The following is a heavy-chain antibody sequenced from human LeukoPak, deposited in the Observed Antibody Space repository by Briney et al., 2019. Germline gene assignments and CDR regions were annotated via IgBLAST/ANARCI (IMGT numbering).Heavy chain of an antibody. D-gene: IGHD6-13*01. J-gene: IGHJ4*02. V-gene: IGHV3-21*01. CDR3: ARDDASSSWYSLDY. Sequence: GGSLRLSCAASGFTFSSYAMSWVRQAPGKGLEWVSSISSSSSYIYYADSVKGRFTISRDNAKNSLYLQMNSLRAEDTAVYYCARDDASSSWYSLDYWGQGTLVTVSS. CDR1: GFTFSSYA. CDR2: ISSSSSYI.